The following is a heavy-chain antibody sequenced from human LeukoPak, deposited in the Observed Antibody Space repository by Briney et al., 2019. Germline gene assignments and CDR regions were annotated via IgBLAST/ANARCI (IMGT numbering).Heavy chain of an antibody. D-gene: IGHD5-24*01. J-gene: IGHJ4*02. CDR3: ARPPQDGRFDY. Sequence: SETLSLTCAVYGGSFSGYYWSWIRQPPGKGLEWIGEINHSGSTNYNPSLKSRVTISVDTSKNQFSLMLSTVTAADTAVYYCARPPQDGRFDYWGQGTLVTASS. V-gene: IGHV4-34*01. CDR2: INHSGST. CDR1: GGSFSGYY.